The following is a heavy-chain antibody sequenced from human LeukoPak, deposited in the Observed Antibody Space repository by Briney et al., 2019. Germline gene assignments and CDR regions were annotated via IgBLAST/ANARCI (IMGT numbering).Heavy chain of an antibody. D-gene: IGHD5-18*01. V-gene: IGHV3-74*01. CDR2: ISADGRMT. CDR3: ARGGFTYGPATLGALDI. J-gene: IGHJ3*02. CDR1: GFTFTDYW. Sequence: GGSLRLSCEASGFTFTDYWMHWVRQAPGKGLVWVSRISADGRMTDYEGSVKGRFTVSRDNAKNTLYLQMNRVRVEDTAVYYCARGGFTYGPATLGALDIWGQGTMVPVSS.